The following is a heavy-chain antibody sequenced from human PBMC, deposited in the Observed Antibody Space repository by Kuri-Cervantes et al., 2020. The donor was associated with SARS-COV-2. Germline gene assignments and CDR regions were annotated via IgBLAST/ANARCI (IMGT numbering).Heavy chain of an antibody. J-gene: IGHJ6*02. V-gene: IGHV3-23*01. Sequence: GGSLRLSCAASGFTFSSYAMSWVRQAPGKGLEWVSAISGSGGSTYYADSVKGRFTISRDNSKNTLYLQMNSLRAEDTAVYYCAASAVRGVHYYSYYGMDVWGQGTTVTVSS. CDR3: AASAVRGVHYYSYYGMDV. CDR2: ISGSGGST. CDR1: GFTFSSYA. D-gene: IGHD3-10*01.